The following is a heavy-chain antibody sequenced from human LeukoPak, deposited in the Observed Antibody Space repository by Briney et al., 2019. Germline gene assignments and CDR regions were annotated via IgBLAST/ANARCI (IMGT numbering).Heavy chain of an antibody. CDR3: ARPSGGSP. CDR1: GYSFTSSW. Sequence: GESLKISCQASGYSFTSSWIGWVGQMPGKGLEWMGTIFPADSDTRYSPSFQGQVTISVDKSNNTAYLKWSSLKASDTAIYYCARPSGGSPWGQGTLVTVSS. CDR2: IFPADSDT. J-gene: IGHJ5*02. V-gene: IGHV5-51*01. D-gene: IGHD2-15*01.